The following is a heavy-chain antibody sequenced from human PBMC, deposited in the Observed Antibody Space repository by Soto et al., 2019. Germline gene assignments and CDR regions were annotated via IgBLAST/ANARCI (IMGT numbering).Heavy chain of an antibody. J-gene: IGHJ4*02. CDR2: ISHDGSNK. Sequence: GGSLRLSCAASGFTFSSYGMHWVRQAPGKGLEWVAVISHDGSNKYYADSVKGRFTISRDNSKNTLYLQMNSLRVEDTAVYYCATRGFTDQIDFWGQGTLVTVSS. V-gene: IGHV3-30*03. CDR3: ATRGFTDQIDF. CDR1: GFTFSSYG. D-gene: IGHD3-16*01.